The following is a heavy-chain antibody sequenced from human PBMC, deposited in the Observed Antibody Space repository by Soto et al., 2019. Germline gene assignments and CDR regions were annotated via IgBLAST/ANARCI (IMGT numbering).Heavy chain of an antibody. D-gene: IGHD2-2*01. J-gene: IGHJ4*02. CDR1: GFTFSSYG. V-gene: IGHV3-33*01. CDR3: GFTGDIVVVPAANIDY. CDR2: IWYDGSNK. Sequence: GGSLRLSCAASGFTFSSYGMHWVRQAPGKGLEWVAVIWYDGSNKYYADSVKGRFTISRDNSKNTLYLQMNSLRAEDTAVYYCGFTGDIVVVPAANIDYWGQGTLVTVSS.